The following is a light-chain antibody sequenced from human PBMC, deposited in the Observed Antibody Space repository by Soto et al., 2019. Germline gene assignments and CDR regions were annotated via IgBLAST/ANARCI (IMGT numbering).Light chain of an antibody. V-gene: IGLV1-40*01. J-gene: IGLJ1*01. Sequence: QSVLTQPPSVSGAPGQRVTISCNGSSSNIGAGYDVHWYQQLPGTAPKLLIYGNNNRPSGVPDRFSGSKSGTSASLAITGLQAEDEADYYCQSYDSSLSGSEVFGTGTKVTVL. CDR3: QSYDSSLSGSEV. CDR2: GNN. CDR1: SSNIGAGYD.